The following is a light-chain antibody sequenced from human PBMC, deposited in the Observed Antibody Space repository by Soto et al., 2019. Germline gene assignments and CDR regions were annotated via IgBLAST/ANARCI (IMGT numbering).Light chain of an antibody. CDR2: DVS. J-gene: IGLJ3*02. CDR3: CSYAGAYNWV. CDR1: SSDVGSYTY. V-gene: IGLV2-11*01. Sequence: QSVLTQPRSVSGSPGQSVTISCTGTSSDVGSYTYVSWYQQYPGKAPKLIIYDVSERPSGVPDRFSGSKSGNTASLTISGLQAEDEADYYCCSYAGAYNWVFGGGTKVTVL.